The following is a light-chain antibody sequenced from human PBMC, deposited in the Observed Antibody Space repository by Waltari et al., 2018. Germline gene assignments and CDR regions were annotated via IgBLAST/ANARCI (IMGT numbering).Light chain of an antibody. CDR2: EVN. J-gene: IGLJ2*01. Sequence: QSALTQPASVSGSPGPSITISCTGSSSDVGNYAFVSWYQQYPGKAPKVIIYEVNKRPPVGFDRCAGSKSGNTASLTISGLQPEDEADYHCCSYATRKTPVAFGGGTKVTLL. CDR3: CSYATRKTPVA. V-gene: IGLV2-23*02. CDR1: SSDVGNYAF.